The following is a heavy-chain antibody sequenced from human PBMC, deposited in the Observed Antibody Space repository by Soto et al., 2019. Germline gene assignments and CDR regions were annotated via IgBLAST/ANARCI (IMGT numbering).Heavy chain of an antibody. CDR3: STDFRSWYGSCFDP. CDR2: IKSKTDGGTS. J-gene: IGHJ5*02. CDR1: GFTFSNSW. D-gene: IGHD6-13*01. V-gene: IGHV3-15*07. Sequence: EVQLVESGGGLVKPGGSLRLSCAASGFTFSNSWMNWVRQAPGKGLEWVGRIKSKTDGGTSDYAAPVKVSFTIATNDSNNTPNLEKNSLNTEDTAEYYCSTDFRSWYGSCFDPWGQGTLVTVSS.